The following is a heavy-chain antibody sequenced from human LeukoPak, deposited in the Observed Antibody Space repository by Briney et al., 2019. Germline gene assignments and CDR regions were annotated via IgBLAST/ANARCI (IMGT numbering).Heavy chain of an antibody. Sequence: SETLSLTCTVSGGSISSYYWSWIRQPPGKGLEWIGYIYYSGSTNYNPSLKSRVTISVDTSKNQFSLKLSSVTAADTAVYYCASPTRIAVDGLPHADWGQGTLVTVSS. V-gene: IGHV4-59*12. CDR1: GGSISSYY. CDR3: ASPTRIAVDGLPHAD. J-gene: IGHJ4*02. CDR2: IYYSGST. D-gene: IGHD6-19*01.